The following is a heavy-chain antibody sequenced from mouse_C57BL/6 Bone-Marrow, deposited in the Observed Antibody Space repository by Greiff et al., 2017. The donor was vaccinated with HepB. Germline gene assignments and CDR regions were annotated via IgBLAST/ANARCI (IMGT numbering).Heavy chain of an antibody. CDR3: TRGDYYGSSYDY. V-gene: IGHV5-9-1*02. J-gene: IGHJ2*01. CDR2: ISSGGDYI. D-gene: IGHD1-1*01. Sequence: EVKLMESGEGLVKPGGSLKLSCAASGFTFSSYAMSWVRQTPEKRLELVAYISSGGDYIYYADTVKGRFTISRDNARNTLYLQMSSLKSEDTAMYYCTRGDYYGSSYDYWGQGTTLTVSS. CDR1: GFTFSSYA.